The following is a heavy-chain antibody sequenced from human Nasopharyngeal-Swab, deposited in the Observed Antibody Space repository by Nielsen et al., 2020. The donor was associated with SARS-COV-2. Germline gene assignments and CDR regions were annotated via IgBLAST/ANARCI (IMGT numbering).Heavy chain of an antibody. CDR3: ARGSGPHGSWDY. V-gene: IGHV3-74*01. D-gene: IGHD6-19*01. CDR2: ISGDGSST. Sequence: GESLKISCVASGFTFSSFWMHRVRQVPGKGLVWISRISGDGSSTSYADSVKGRLTISRDNAKNTLYLQINTLTGEDTAVYYCARGSGPHGSWDYWGQGTLVTVSS. CDR1: GFTFSSFW. J-gene: IGHJ4*02.